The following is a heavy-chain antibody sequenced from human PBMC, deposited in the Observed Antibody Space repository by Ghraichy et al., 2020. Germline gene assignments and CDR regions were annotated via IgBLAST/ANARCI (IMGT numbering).Heavy chain of an antibody. CDR1: GFTFDDYG. CDR2: INWNGGST. V-gene: IGHV3-20*01. J-gene: IGHJ6*02. D-gene: IGHD5-18*01. CDR3: ARELKVDTAMITGYGDYYYYGMDV. Sequence: GGSLRLSCAASGFTFDDYGMSWVRQAPGKGLEWVSGINWNGGSTGYADSVKGRFTISRDNAKNSLYLQMNSLRAEDTALYHCARELKVDTAMITGYGDYYYYGMDVWGQGTTVTVSS.